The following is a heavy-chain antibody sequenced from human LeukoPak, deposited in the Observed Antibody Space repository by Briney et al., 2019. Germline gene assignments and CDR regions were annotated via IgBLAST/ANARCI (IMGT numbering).Heavy chain of an antibody. V-gene: IGHV4-39*01. CDR1: GGSIGSNNYY. CDR2: MHYSGTT. CDR3: ASGYAEVLLVAEAFDY. J-gene: IGHJ4*02. Sequence: SETLSLTCSVSGGSIGSNNYYWAWMRQPPGKGLEWIATMHYSGTTFYNTSVKSRVAISLDSSKNQFSLKVNSVTASDTAVYFCASGYAEVLLVAEAFDYWGQGTLVTVSS. D-gene: IGHD2-2*01.